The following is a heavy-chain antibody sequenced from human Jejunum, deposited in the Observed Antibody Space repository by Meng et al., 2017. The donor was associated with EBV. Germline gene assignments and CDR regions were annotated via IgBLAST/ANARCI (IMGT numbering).Heavy chain of an antibody. V-gene: IGHV4-59*01. D-gene: IGHD3-10*01. J-gene: IGHJ4*02. Sequence: QVQLKEPGPGLVKPSETLSLTCTVSGASISDYNWGWIRQSPGKGLEWIGFVFNRGSSNYNPSLRSRVAMSLDTSRNKFSLKLNSVTAADTAVYYCARDRGTAREFDIWGQGTLVTVSS. CDR3: ARDRGTAREFDI. CDR2: VFNRGSS. CDR1: GASISDYN.